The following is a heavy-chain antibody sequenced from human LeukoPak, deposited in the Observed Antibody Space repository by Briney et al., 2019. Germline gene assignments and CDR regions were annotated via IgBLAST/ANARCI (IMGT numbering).Heavy chain of an antibody. V-gene: IGHV3-11*01. CDR1: GFSFSDYY. D-gene: IGHD1/OR15-1a*01. CDR2: ITSGVTI. Sequence: GGSLRLSCAASGFSFSDYYMSWIRQAPGKGLEWVSYITSGVTIYYADSVKGRFTISRDNAKNSLYLQMNSLRVEDTAVYYCARRNNGSFDYRGQGTLVTVSS. J-gene: IGHJ4*02. CDR3: ARRNNGSFDY.